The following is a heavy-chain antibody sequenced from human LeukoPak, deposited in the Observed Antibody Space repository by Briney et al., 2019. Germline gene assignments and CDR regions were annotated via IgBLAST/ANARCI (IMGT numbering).Heavy chain of an antibody. CDR2: ISAYNGNT. J-gene: IGHJ5*02. CDR1: GYTFTSYG. V-gene: IGHV1-18*01. CDR3: AREICSGGSCYRRHLSWFDP. D-gene: IGHD2-15*01. Sequence: ASVTVSCMASGYTFTSYGIGWVRQAPGQGLERMGWISAYNGNTNYAQKLQGRVTMTTDTSTSTAYMELRSLRSDDTAVYYCAREICSGGSCYRRHLSWFDPWGQGTLVTVSS.